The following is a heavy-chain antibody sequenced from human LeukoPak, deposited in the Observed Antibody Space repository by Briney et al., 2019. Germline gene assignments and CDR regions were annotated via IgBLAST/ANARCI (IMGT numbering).Heavy chain of an antibody. D-gene: IGHD6-13*01. CDR2: ISSNGGST. CDR1: GFTFSSYA. V-gene: IGHV3-64*01. J-gene: IGHJ3*02. Sequence: PGGSLRLSCAASGFTFSSYAMHWVRQAPGKGLEYVSAISSNGGSTYYANSVKGRFTISRDNSKNTLYLQMGSLRAEDTAVYYCAKAIAAAGSDAFDIWGQGTMVTVSS. CDR3: AKAIAAAGSDAFDI.